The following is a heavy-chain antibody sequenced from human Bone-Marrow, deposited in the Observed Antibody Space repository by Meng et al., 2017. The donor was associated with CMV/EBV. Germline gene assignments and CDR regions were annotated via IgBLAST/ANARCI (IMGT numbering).Heavy chain of an antibody. CDR2: IKQDGSEK. Sequence: GESLKISCAASGFTFSSYWMHWVRQAPGKGLEWVANIKQDGSEKYYVHSVKGRFTISRDNAKNSLHLQMNSLRAEDTAVYYCARNLKAVALDYWGQGTLVTVSS. J-gene: IGHJ4*02. D-gene: IGHD6-19*01. CDR3: ARNLKAVALDY. V-gene: IGHV3-7*01. CDR1: GFTFSSYW.